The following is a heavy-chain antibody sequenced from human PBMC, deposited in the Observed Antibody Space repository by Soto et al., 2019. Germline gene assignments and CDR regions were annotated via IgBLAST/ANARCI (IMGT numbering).Heavy chain of an antibody. CDR3: ARGRLSVLRYFDWPSVYFDY. V-gene: IGHV4-34*01. D-gene: IGHD3-9*01. CDR1: GGSFSGYY. Sequence: SETLSLTCAVYGGSFSGYYWSWIRQPPGKGLEWIGEINHSGSTNYNPSLKSRVTISVDTSKNQFSLKLSSVTAADTAVYYCARGRLSVLRYFDWPSVYFDYWGQGTLVTVSS. J-gene: IGHJ4*02. CDR2: INHSGST.